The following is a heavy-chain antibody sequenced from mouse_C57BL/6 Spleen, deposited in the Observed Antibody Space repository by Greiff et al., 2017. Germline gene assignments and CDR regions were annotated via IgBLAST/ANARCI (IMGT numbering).Heavy chain of an antibody. V-gene: IGHV14-1*01. CDR2: IDPEDGDT. J-gene: IGHJ2*01. D-gene: IGHD1-1*01. CDR1: GFNIKDYY. CDR3: TTRGYGSRYFDY. Sequence: DVQLQESGAELVRPGASVKLSCTASGFNIKDYYMHWVKQRPEQGLEWIGRIDPEDGDTEYAPKFQGKATMTADTSSNTAYLQLSSLTSEDTAVYYCTTRGYGSRYFDYWGQGTTLTVSS.